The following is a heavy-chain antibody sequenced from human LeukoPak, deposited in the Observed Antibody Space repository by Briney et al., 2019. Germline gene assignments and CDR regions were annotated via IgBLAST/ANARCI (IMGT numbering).Heavy chain of an antibody. CDR1: GFTFSSYW. Sequence: GGSLRLSCAASGFTFSSYWMSWVRQAPGKGLEWVANIKQDGSEKYYVDSVKGRFTISRDNAKNSLYLQMNSLRAEDTAVYYCAREPIGGSYPEIWDAFDIWGQGTMVTVSS. CDR2: IKQDGSEK. V-gene: IGHV3-7*01. D-gene: IGHD1-26*01. J-gene: IGHJ3*02. CDR3: AREPIGGSYPEIWDAFDI.